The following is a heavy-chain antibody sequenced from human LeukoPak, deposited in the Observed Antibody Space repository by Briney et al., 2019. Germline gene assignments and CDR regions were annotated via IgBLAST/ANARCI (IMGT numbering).Heavy chain of an antibody. CDR1: QSLITSYY. V-gene: IGHV1-46*03. J-gene: IGHJ4*02. CDR3: ARGSSGSYYHARDRDYFDY. D-gene: IGHD1-26*01. CDR2: INPTGGST. Sequence: ASVKVSCKASQSLITSYYMHWVRLAPGQGLEWMGMINPTGGSTNYAQKFQVSITMTSDTSPRTVYMELSSLRSEDTAVYYCARGSSGSYYHARDRDYFDYWGQGTLVTVSS.